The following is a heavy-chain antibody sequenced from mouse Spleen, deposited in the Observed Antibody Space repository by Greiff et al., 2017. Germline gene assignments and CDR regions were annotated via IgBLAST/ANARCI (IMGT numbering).Heavy chain of an antibody. Sequence: EVQLQESGAELVRPGASVQLSCTASGFNIKDDYMHWVKQRPEQGLEWIGWIDPENGDTEYASKFQGKATITADTSSNTAYLQLSSLTSEDTAVYYCTTWDYGSSPYWGQGTLVTVSA. D-gene: IGHD1-1*01. V-gene: IGHV14-4*01. CDR2: IDPENGDT. CDR3: TTWDYGSSPY. CDR1: GFNIKDDY. J-gene: IGHJ3*01.